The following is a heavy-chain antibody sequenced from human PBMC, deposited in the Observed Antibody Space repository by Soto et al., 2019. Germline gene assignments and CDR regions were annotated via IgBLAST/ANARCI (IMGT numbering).Heavy chain of an antibody. CDR1: GYTLTELS. D-gene: IGHD6-19*01. V-gene: IGHV1-24*01. J-gene: IGHJ6*02. CDR3: ATDLAVGSSYYYHGMDV. CDR2: FDPEDGET. Sequence: ASVKVSCKVSGYTLTELSMHWVRQAPGKGLEWMGGFDPEDGETIYAQKFQGRVTMTEDTSTDTAYMELSSLRSEDTAVYYCATDLAVGSSYYYHGMDVWGQGTTVTVSS.